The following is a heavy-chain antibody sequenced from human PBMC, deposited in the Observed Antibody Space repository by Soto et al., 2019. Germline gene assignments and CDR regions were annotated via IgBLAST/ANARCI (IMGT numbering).Heavy chain of an antibody. D-gene: IGHD3-22*01. V-gene: IGHV1-69*06. J-gene: IGHJ6*02. Sequence: SVKVSCKASGGTFSSYAISWVRQAPGQGLEWMGGIIPIFGTANYAQKFQGRVTITADKSTSTAYMELSSLRSEDTAVYYCARDKYYYDSSGILPPYYYYGMDVWGQGTTVTVSS. CDR2: IIPIFGTA. CDR3: ARDKYYYDSSGILPPYYYYGMDV. CDR1: GGTFSSYA.